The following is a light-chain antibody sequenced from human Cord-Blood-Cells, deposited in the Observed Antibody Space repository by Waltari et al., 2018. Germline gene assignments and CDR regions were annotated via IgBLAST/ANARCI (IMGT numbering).Light chain of an antibody. CDR2: GAS. J-gene: IGKJ1*01. CDR3: QQYNNWT. Sequence: EIVMTQSPVTLSVSPGERATLSCRASQSVSSNVAWYQQKPGQAPRLLIYGASTRATGIPARFSGSGSGTEFTLTISSLQSEDFAVYYCQQYNNWTFGQGTKVEIK. V-gene: IGKV3-15*01. CDR1: QSVSSN.